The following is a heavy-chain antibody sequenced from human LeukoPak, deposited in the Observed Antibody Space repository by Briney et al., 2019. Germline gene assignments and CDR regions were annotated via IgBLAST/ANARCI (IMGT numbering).Heavy chain of an antibody. D-gene: IGHD4-17*01. CDR1: GYTFTGYY. CDR2: INPNSGGT. CDR3: ASRPQDGHDPAENFDY. V-gene: IGHV1-2*02. J-gene: IGHJ4*02. Sequence: ASVKVSCKASGYTFTGYYMHWVRQAPGQGLEWMGWINPNSGGTNYAQKFQGRVTITRDTSISTAYMELSRLRSDDTAVYYCASRPQDGHDPAENFDYWGQGTLVTVSS.